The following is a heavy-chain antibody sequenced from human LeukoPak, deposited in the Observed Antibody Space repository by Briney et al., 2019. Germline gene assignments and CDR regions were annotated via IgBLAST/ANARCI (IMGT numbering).Heavy chain of an antibody. Sequence: GGSLRLSCAASGFTFSNYWMHWVRQAPGKGLLWVSRISSDGSSTSYADSVKGRFTISRDNAKNTLYLQVNSLRVEDTAVYYCARGNYYAMDVWGQGTTVTVSS. CDR3: ARGNYYAMDV. J-gene: IGHJ6*02. CDR1: GFTFSNYW. V-gene: IGHV3-74*01. CDR2: ISSDGSST.